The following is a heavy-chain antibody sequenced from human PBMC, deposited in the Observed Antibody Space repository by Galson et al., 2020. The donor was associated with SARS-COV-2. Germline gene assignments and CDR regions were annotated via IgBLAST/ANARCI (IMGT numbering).Heavy chain of an antibody. CDR2: ISWNSGSI. CDR3: VSQLVPYCSGGSCYSGAFDI. D-gene: IGHD2-15*01. Sequence: GGSLRLSCAASGFTFDDYAMHWVRQAPGKGLEWVSGISWNSGSIGYADSVKGRFTISRDNAKNSLYLQMNSLRAEDTALYYCVSQLVPYCSGGSCYSGAFDIWGQGTMVTVSS. CDR1: GFTFDDYA. V-gene: IGHV3-9*01. J-gene: IGHJ3*02.